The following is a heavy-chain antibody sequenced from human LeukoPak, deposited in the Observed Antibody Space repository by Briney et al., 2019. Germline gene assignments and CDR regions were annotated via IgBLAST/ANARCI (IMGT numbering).Heavy chain of an antibody. CDR2: LRYDASNE. J-gene: IGHJ1*01. CDR1: GFSFSRYG. CDR3: ARLGYCSGGSCYRIFQH. V-gene: IGHV3-30*02. Sequence: GGSLTLSCAASGFSFSRYGMHWVRQAPGKGLEWLAFLRYDASNEYYGDSVQGRFSISRDNAKNSLYLQMNSLRAEDTAVYYCARLGYCSGGSCYRIFQHWGQGTLVTVSS. D-gene: IGHD2-15*01.